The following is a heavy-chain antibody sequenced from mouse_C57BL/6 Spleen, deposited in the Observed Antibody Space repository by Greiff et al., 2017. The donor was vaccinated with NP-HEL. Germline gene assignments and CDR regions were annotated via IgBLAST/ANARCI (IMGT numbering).Heavy chain of an antibody. CDR3: ARGVITTVNYFDY. CDR2: IDPSDSYT. CDR1: GYTFTSYW. V-gene: IGHV1-69*01. Sequence: QVQLQQPGAELVMPGASVKLSCKASGYTFTSYWMHWVKQRPGQGLEWIGEIDPSDSYTNYNQKFKGKSTLTVDKSSSTAYMQLSSLTSEDSAVYYCARGVITTVNYFDYWGQGTTLTVSS. J-gene: IGHJ2*01. D-gene: IGHD1-1*01.